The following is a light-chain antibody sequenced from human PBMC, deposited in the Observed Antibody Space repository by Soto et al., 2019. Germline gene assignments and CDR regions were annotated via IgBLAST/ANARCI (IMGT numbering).Light chain of an antibody. J-gene: IGLJ1*01. CDR1: SSNIGNNY. V-gene: IGLV1-51*01. Sequence: QSVLTQPPSVSAARGQKVTISCSGSSSNIGNNYVSWYQQLPGTAPKLLIYDNNKRPSGIPDRFSGSKSGTSATLGITGLQTGDEADYYCGTWDSSLKEVFGTGTKVTVL. CDR2: DNN. CDR3: GTWDSSLKEV.